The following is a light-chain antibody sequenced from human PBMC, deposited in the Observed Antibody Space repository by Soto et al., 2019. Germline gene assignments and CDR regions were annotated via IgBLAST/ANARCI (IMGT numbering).Light chain of an antibody. CDR3: QQYGSPIT. V-gene: IGKV3-20*01. CDR2: GAS. J-gene: IGKJ5*01. Sequence: IVLTQSPAILALSPGDRATLSCRASQSVSSSYLAWYQHKPGQAPRLLIHGASSRVTGIPDRFSGSGSGTDFTLTISRLEPEDFAVYYCQQYGSPITFGQGTRLGIK. CDR1: QSVSSSY.